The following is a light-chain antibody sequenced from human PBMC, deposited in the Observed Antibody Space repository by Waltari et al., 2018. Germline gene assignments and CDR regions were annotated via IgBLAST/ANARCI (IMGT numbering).Light chain of an antibody. Sequence: QSALTQPPSASGSPGQSVTISCTATSGAFGDYDYVSWYQQHPGKAPKLLIYEVSHRPSGVPDRCSGSKSGNTASLTVSGLQVEDEGDYYCSSFSASNTLIFGGGTELTVL. J-gene: IGLJ2*01. CDR2: EVS. CDR3: SSFSASNTLI. CDR1: SGAFGDYDY. V-gene: IGLV2-8*01.